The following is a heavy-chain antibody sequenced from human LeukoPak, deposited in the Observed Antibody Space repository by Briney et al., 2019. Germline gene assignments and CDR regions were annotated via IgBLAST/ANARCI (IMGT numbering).Heavy chain of an antibody. CDR1: GGSFSGYY. CDR3: ARGVSDQN. J-gene: IGHJ4*02. CDR2: ISHSGST. V-gene: IGHV4-34*01. Sequence: SETLSLTCAVYGGSFSGYYWSWIRQSPGKGLEWIGEISHSGSTYYNPSLKSRVTISLDTSKNQFSLKLTSVTAADTAVYYCARGVSDQNWGQGTLITVSS.